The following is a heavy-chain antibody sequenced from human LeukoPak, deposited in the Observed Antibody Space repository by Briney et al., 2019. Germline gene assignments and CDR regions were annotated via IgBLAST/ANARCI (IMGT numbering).Heavy chain of an antibody. CDR3: ARDQNHYGDLGFDC. CDR1: GGSISSYY. Sequence: SETLSLTCTVSGGSISSYYWSWIRQPPGKGLEWIGYTHYSGSTKYNPSLKSRLTISVDSSKNQFSLRLSSVTAADTAVYYCARDQNHYGDLGFDCWGQGTLVTVSS. D-gene: IGHD4-17*01. J-gene: IGHJ4*02. CDR2: THYSGST. V-gene: IGHV4-59*01.